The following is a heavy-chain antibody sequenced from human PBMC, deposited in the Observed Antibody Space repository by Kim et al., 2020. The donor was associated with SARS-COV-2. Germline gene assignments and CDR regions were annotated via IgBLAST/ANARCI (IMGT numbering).Heavy chain of an antibody. Sequence: YAQKLHGRVTMTTDTSTSTAYMERRSLRSDDTAVYYCAWGRIAVAGFLDYWGQGTLVTVSS. D-gene: IGHD6-19*01. CDR3: AWGRIAVAGFLDY. V-gene: IGHV1-18*01. J-gene: IGHJ4*02.